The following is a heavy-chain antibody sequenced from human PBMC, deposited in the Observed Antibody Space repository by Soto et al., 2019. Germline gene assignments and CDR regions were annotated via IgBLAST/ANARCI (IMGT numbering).Heavy chain of an antibody. CDR2: ISYDGSNK. CDR1: GFTFSSYA. CDR3: AGVRPAIVVVVAAFDY. D-gene: IGHD2-15*01. J-gene: IGHJ4*02. Sequence: PGGSLRLSCAASGFTFSSYAMHWVRQAPGKGLEWVAVISYDGSNKYYADSVKGRFTISRDNSKNTLYLQMNSLRAEDTAVYYCAGVRPAIVVVVAAFDYWGQGTLVTVSS. V-gene: IGHV3-30-3*01.